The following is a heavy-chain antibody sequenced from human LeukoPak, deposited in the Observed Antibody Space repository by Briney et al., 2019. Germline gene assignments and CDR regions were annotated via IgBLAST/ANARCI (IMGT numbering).Heavy chain of an antibody. J-gene: IGHJ4*02. CDR2: INPSSDGT. V-gene: IGHV1-2*02. CDR3: ARARYSSSWEGPYYFDY. CDR1: GYTFTGYY. Sequence: GASVKVSCKASGYTFTGYYMHWVRQAPGQGLEWMGWINPSSDGTNYAQKLQGRVTMTTDTSTSTAYMELRSLRSDDTAVYYCARARYSSSWEGPYYFDYWGQGTLVTVSS. D-gene: IGHD6-13*01.